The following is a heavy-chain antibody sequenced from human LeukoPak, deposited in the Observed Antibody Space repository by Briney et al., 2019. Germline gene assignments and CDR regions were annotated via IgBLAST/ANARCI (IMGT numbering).Heavy chain of an antibody. CDR3: AKTYYYDSSGYLWNYFDY. CDR1: GYTFTSYG. CDR2: ISAYNGNT. J-gene: IGHJ4*02. D-gene: IGHD3-22*01. Sequence: ASVKVSXKASGYTFTSYGISWVRQAPGQGLEWMGWISAYNGNTNYAQKLQGRVTMTTDTSTSTAYMELRSLRSDDTAVYYCAKTYYYDSSGYLWNYFDYWGQGTLVTVSS. V-gene: IGHV1-18*01.